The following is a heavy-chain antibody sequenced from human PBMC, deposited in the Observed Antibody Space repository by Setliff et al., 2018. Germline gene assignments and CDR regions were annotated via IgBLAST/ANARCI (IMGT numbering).Heavy chain of an antibody. CDR1: GFTVSSNY. V-gene: IGHV3-66*02. CDR3: ARDREVVGSTRGTYYHYYHMDV. Sequence: HGGSLRLSCAASGFTVSSNYMTWVRQAPGKGLEWVSLIYSDGSAYYADSVKGRFTISRDNSENTLYLQMNSLRAEDTAVYYCARDREVVGSTRGTYYHYYHMDVWGKGTTVTVSS. D-gene: IGHD1-26*01. J-gene: IGHJ6*03. CDR2: IYSDGSA.